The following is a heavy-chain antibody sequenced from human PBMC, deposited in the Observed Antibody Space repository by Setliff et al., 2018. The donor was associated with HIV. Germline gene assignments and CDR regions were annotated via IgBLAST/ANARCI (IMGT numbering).Heavy chain of an antibody. CDR3: ARARNKWGTFDY. V-gene: IGHV1-3*04. J-gene: IGHJ4*01. D-gene: IGHD1-26*01. CDR1: GYTFTSYS. CDR2: LRTGTGDT. Sequence: ASVKVSCKASGYTFTSYSMHWVRQAPGQRLEWMGWLRTGTGDTSYSEKFQGRLTITRDTSANTAYMELSSLRSEDTAVYYCARARNKWGTFDYWGQGTLVTVSS.